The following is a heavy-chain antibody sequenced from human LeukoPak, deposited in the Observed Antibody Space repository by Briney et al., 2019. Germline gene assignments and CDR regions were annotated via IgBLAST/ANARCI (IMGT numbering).Heavy chain of an antibody. Sequence: GGSLRLSCAASGLTFSNYAMHWVRQAPGKGLEWVAAISYDGSNKYYADSVKGRFTISRDNSKNTLYLQMNSLRAEDTAVYYCARGDTAMALDYWGQGTLVTVSS. CDR1: GLTFSNYA. CDR2: ISYDGSNK. V-gene: IGHV3-30-3*01. CDR3: ARGDTAMALDY. D-gene: IGHD5-18*01. J-gene: IGHJ4*02.